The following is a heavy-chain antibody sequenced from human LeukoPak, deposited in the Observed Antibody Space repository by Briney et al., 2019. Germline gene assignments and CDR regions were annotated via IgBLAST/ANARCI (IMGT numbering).Heavy chain of an antibody. J-gene: IGHJ4*02. CDR3: ARDHEHDLVGATGSDFDY. CDR2: INPSGGST. V-gene: IGHV1-46*01. Sequence: ASVKVSCKASGYTFTSYYMHRVRQAPGQGLEWMGIINPSGGSTSYAQKFQGRVTMTRDMSTSTVYMELSSLRSEDTAVYYCARDHEHDLVGATGSDFDYWGQGTLVTVSS. D-gene: IGHD1-26*01. CDR1: GYTFTSYY.